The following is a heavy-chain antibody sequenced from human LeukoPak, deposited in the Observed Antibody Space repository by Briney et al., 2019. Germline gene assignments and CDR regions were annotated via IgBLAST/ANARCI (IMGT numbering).Heavy chain of an antibody. J-gene: IGHJ3*02. V-gene: IGHV4-34*01. Sequence: SETLSLTCAVYGGSFSGYYWSWIRLPPGKGLEWIGEINHSGSTNYNPSLKSRVTISVDTSKNQFSLKLSSVTAADTAVYYCARGRVRHYYDSSGRHDAFDIWGQGTMVTVSS. CDR3: ARGRVRHYYDSSGRHDAFDI. D-gene: IGHD3-22*01. CDR1: GGSFSGYY. CDR2: INHSGST.